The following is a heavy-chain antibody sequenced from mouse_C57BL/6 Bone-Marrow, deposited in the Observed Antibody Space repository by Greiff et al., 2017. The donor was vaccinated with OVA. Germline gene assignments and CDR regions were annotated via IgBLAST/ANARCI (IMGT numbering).Heavy chain of an antibody. CDR3: ARSRYYGSSPPWFAY. Sequence: VKLVESGPELVKPGASVKLSCKASGYTFTSYDINWVKQRPGQGLEWIGWIYPRDGSTKYNEKFKGKATLTVDTSSSTAYMELHSLTSEDSAVYFCARSRYYGSSPPWFAYWGQGTLVTVSA. CDR2: IYPRDGST. D-gene: IGHD1-1*01. V-gene: IGHV1-85*01. CDR1: GYTFTSYD. J-gene: IGHJ3*01.